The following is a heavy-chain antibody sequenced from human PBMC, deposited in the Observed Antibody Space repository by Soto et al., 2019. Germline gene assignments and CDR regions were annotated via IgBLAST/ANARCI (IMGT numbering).Heavy chain of an antibody. V-gene: IGHV3-73*01. CDR3: TTDRWIAAAGLDY. CDR1: GFTFSGSA. D-gene: IGHD6-13*01. J-gene: IGHJ4*02. Sequence: GGSLRLSCAASGFTFSGSAMHWVRQASGKGLEWVGRIRSKVNSYATAYAASVKGRFTISRDDSKNSLYLQMNSLRAEDTAVYYCTTDRWIAAAGLDYWGQGTLVTVSS. CDR2: IRSKVNSYAT.